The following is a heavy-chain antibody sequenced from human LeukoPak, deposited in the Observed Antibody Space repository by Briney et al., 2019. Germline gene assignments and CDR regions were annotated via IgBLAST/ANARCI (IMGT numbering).Heavy chain of an antibody. CDR3: AKEGVAVTSRGAYFDY. J-gene: IGHJ4*02. D-gene: IGHD4-17*01. V-gene: IGHV3-23*01. Sequence: PGGSLRLSCAASGFTFSNYAVSWVRQAPGKGLERVSSISGDGERTYYADSVKGRFTISRDNSKNTLYLQMNSLRAEDTAVYYCAKEGVAVTSRGAYFDYWGQGTLVTVSS. CDR1: GFTFSNYA. CDR2: ISGDGERT.